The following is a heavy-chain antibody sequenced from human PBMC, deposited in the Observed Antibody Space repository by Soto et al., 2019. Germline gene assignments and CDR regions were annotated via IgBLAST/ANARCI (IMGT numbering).Heavy chain of an antibody. CDR1: GFTFSDYY. CDR2: ISSRGGYT. V-gene: IGHV3-11*06. CDR3: ARDLGGYRYGMDV. D-gene: IGHD3-16*01. Sequence: GGSLRLSCAASGFTFSDYYMSWIRQAPGKGLEWVSYISSRGGYTNYADSVKGRFTISRDNPKNSLYLQMNSLRAEDTAVYYCARDLGGYRYGMDVWGQGTTVTVSS. J-gene: IGHJ6*02.